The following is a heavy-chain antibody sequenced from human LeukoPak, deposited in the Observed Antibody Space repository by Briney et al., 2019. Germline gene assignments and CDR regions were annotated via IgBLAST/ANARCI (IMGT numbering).Heavy chain of an antibody. CDR2: INPNSGGT. Sequence: ASVKVSCKASGYTFTGYYMHWVRQAPGQGLEWMGRINPNSGGTNYAQKFQGRVTMTRDTSISTAYMELSRLRSDDTAVYYCARVRFGLAPYMTTVTRLDYWGQGTLVTVSS. CDR3: ARVRFGLAPYMTTVTRLDY. V-gene: IGHV1-2*06. CDR1: GYTFTGYY. J-gene: IGHJ4*02. D-gene: IGHD4-17*01.